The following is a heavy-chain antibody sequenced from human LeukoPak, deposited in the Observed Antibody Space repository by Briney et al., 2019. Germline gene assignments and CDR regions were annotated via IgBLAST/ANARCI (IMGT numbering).Heavy chain of an antibody. V-gene: IGHV1-69*04. CDR1: GGTFSSYA. CDR3: ARVVAAAGLDY. J-gene: IGHJ4*02. D-gene: IGHD6-13*01. Sequence: GASVKVSCKASGGTFSSYAISGVRQAPGQGLEWMGRIIPIFGIANYAQKFQGRVTITADKSTSTAYMELSNLRSEDTAVYYCARVVAAAGLDYWGQGTLVTVSS. CDR2: IIPIFGIA.